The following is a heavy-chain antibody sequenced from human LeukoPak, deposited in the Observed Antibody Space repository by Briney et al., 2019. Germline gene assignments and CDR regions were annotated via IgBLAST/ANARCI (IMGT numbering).Heavy chain of an antibody. J-gene: IGHJ4*02. CDR2: INHSGST. D-gene: IGHD6-19*01. CDR3: ARDRPGYSSGRYYFDY. CDR1: GGSFSGYY. Sequence: SETLSLTCAVYGGSFSGYYWSWIRQPPGKGLEWIGEINHSGSTNYNPSLKSRVTISVDTSKNQFSLKLSSVTAADTAVYYCARDRPGYSSGRYYFDYWGQGTLVTVSS. V-gene: IGHV4-34*01.